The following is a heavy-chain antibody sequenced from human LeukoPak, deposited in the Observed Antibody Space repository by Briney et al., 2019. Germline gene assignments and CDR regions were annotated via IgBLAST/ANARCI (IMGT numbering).Heavy chain of an antibody. CDR3: ARHRVLLGLGEFPNWFDP. Sequence: GGSLRLSCAASGFTFSSYSMNWVRQAPGKGLEWVSYISSSSSTIYYADSVKGRFTISRDNAKNSLYLQMINLRAEDTAVYYCARHRVLLGLGEFPNWFDPWGQGTLVTVSS. CDR2: ISSSSSTI. CDR1: GFTFSSYS. J-gene: IGHJ5*02. V-gene: IGHV3-48*04. D-gene: IGHD3-10*01.